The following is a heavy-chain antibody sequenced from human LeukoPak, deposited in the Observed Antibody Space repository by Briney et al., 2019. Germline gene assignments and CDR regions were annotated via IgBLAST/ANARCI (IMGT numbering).Heavy chain of an antibody. CDR2: ISSSSSYI. Sequence: GGSLRLSCAASGFTFSSYSMNWVRQAPGKGLEWVSSISSSSSYIYYADSVKGLFTISRDNAKNSLYLQMNSLRAEDTAVYYCARDISDPYYYDSSGDAFDIWGQGTMVTVSS. J-gene: IGHJ3*02. D-gene: IGHD3-22*01. V-gene: IGHV3-21*01. CDR3: ARDISDPYYYDSSGDAFDI. CDR1: GFTFSSYS.